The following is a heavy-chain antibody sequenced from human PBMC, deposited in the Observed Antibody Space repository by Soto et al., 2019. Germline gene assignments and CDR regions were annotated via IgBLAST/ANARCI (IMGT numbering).Heavy chain of an antibody. Sequence: ASVKVSCKASGYTLTELSMHWVRQAPGKGLEWMGGFDPEDGETIYAQKFQGRVTMTEDTSTDTAYMELSSLRSEDTAVYYCATTPTYYYDSSGYYSGFDPWGQGTLVTVSS. CDR1: GYTLTELS. J-gene: IGHJ5*02. CDR2: FDPEDGET. V-gene: IGHV1-24*01. CDR3: ATTPTYYYDSSGYYSGFDP. D-gene: IGHD3-22*01.